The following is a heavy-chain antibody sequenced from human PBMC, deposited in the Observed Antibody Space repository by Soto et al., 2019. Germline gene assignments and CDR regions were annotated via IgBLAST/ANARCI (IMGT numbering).Heavy chain of an antibody. V-gene: IGHV3-30*18. CDR3: AKDGGSCRHPYYYYGMDV. CDR1: GVTFSRYG. D-gene: IGHD2-15*01. J-gene: IGHJ6*02. CDR2: ISYDGSNK. Sequence: GALILACATAGVTFSRYGMHWVRQAPGKGLEWVAVISYDGSNKYYADSVKGRFTISRDNSKNTLYLQMNSLRAEDTAVYYCAKDGGSCRHPYYYYGMDVWGQGTTVTVPS.